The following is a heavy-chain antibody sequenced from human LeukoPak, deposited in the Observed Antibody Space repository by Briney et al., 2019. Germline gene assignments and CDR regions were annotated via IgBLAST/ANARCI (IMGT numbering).Heavy chain of an antibody. D-gene: IGHD4-17*01. J-gene: IGHJ4*02. V-gene: IGHV4-39*07. Sequence: SETLSLTCTVSGGSISSSSYYWGWIRQPPGKGLEWIGSIYYRGSTNYNPSLKSRVTFSVDTSKNQFSLKLNSVTAADTAVYYCARGGDYGDLRYFDYWGQGTLVTVSS. CDR3: ARGGDYGDLRYFDY. CDR1: GGSISSSSYY. CDR2: IYYRGST.